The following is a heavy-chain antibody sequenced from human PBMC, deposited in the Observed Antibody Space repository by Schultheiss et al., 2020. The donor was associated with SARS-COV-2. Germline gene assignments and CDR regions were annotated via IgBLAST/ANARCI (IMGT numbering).Heavy chain of an antibody. CDR2: IYSGGST. Sequence: GGSLRLSCAASGFTFSSYSMNWVRQAPGKGLEWVSVIYSGGSTYYADSVKGRFTISRHNSKNTLYLQMNSLRAEDTAVYYCARGGYSSSWYDYWGQGTLVTVSS. D-gene: IGHD6-13*01. CDR3: ARGGYSSSWYDY. V-gene: IGHV3-66*02. CDR1: GFTFSSYS. J-gene: IGHJ4*02.